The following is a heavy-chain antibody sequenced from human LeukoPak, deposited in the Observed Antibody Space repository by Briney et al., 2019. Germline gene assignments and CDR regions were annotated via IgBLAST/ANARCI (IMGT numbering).Heavy chain of an antibody. CDR1: GYTFTGYY. J-gene: IGHJ5*02. D-gene: IGHD6-19*01. Sequence: ASVKVSCKASGYTFTGYYMHWVRQAPGQGLEWMGRINPNSGGTNYAQKFQGRVTMTRDTSISTAYMELSRLRSDDTAVYYCARGFGWKESGDWFDPWGQGTLVTVSS. CDR2: INPNSGGT. CDR3: ARGFGWKESGDWFDP. V-gene: IGHV1-2*06.